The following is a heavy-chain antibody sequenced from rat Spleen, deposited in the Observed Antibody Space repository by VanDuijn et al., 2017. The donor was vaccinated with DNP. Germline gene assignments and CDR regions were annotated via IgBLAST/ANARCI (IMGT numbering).Heavy chain of an antibody. V-gene: IGHV5-7*01. D-gene: IGHD1-12*02. Sequence: EVQLVESGGGLVRPGRSLTLSCAASGFSFSDFHMAWVRQAPTKGLDWVASISSDAINTYYGDSVKGRFTISRDNAKSTLYLQMDSLRSEETATYYCASSMGTYYPYYFDYWGQGVMVTVSS. CDR1: GFSFSDFH. CDR3: ASSMGTYYPYYFDY. CDR2: ISSDAINT. J-gene: IGHJ2*01.